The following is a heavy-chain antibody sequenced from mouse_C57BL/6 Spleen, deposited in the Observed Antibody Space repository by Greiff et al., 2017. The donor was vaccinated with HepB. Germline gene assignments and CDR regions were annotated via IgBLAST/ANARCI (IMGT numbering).Heavy chain of an antibody. D-gene: IGHD1-1*01. V-gene: IGHV1-50*01. CDR1: GYTFTSYW. Sequence: QVHVKQSGAELVKPGASVKLSCKASGYTFTSYWMQWVKQRPGQGLEWIGEIDPSDSYTNYNQKFKGKATLTVDTSSSTAYMQLSSLTSEDSAVYYCARGIDYYGSRVFDYWGQGTTLTVSS. J-gene: IGHJ2*01. CDR3: ARGIDYYGSRVFDY. CDR2: IDPSDSYT.